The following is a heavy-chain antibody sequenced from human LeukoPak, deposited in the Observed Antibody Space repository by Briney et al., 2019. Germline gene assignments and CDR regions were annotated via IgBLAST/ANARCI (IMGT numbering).Heavy chain of an antibody. D-gene: IGHD3-22*01. V-gene: IGHV1-2*02. CDR3: ARVTYYYDSSGYYSGYYYYYMDV. Sequence: GASVKVSCKASGYTFTGYYMHWVRQAPGQGLEWMGWINPNSGGTNYAQKFQGRVTMTRDKSISTAYMELSRLRSDDTAVYYCARVTYYYDSSGYYSGYYYYYMDVWGKGTTVTISS. J-gene: IGHJ6*03. CDR2: INPNSGGT. CDR1: GYTFTGYY.